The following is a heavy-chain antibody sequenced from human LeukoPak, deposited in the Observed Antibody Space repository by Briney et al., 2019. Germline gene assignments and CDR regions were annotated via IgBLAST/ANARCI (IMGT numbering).Heavy chain of an antibody. CDR1: GFTFSNYP. CDR3: ARVSDYYPSYFDY. J-gene: IGHJ4*02. CDR2: ISSNGGST. Sequence: SGRSLRLSCAASGFTFSNYPMHWVRQAPGKGLEYVSAISSNGGSTYYANSVKGRFTISRDNSKNTLYLQMGSLRAEDMAVYYCARVSDYYPSYFDYWGQGTLVTVSS. D-gene: IGHD3-22*01. V-gene: IGHV3-64*01.